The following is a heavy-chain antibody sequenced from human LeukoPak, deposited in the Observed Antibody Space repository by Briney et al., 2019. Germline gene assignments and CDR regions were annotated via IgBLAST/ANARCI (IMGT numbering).Heavy chain of an antibody. CDR2: IDPTDSYT. CDR3: ARRGRSSSNFDF. CDR1: GYLFTSYW. Sequence: HGESLRISCKGSGYLFTSYWITWVRQMPGKGLEWMGMIDPTDSYTNYSPSFQGHVTISTDKSISTAYLQWSSLKASDTAIYYCARRGRSSSNFDFWGQGTLVTVSS. V-gene: IGHV5-10-1*01. J-gene: IGHJ4*02. D-gene: IGHD6-6*01.